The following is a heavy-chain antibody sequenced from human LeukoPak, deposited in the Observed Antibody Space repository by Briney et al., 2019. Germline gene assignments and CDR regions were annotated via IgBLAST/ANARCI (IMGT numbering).Heavy chain of an antibody. V-gene: IGHV3-23*01. D-gene: IGHD1-1*01. J-gene: IGHJ4*02. CDR3: ARGYNWNAEYFDY. CDR1: GFTFKSYA. CDR2: IGGSGGRT. Sequence: GGSLRLSCAASGFTFKSYAMNWVRQAPGKGLEWVSSIGGSGGRTYYADSVTGRFSISRDNSKNTLYLQMNSLRAEDTAVYYCARGYNWNAEYFDYWGQGTLVTVSS.